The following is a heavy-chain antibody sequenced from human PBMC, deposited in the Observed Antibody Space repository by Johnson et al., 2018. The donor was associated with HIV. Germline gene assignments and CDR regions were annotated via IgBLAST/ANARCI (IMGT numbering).Heavy chain of an antibody. CDR1: GFTFSSYA. J-gene: IGHJ3*02. V-gene: IGHV3-30*04. CDR2: ISYDGNIK. D-gene: IGHD1-26*01. CDR3: AKDEFKWELLHI. Sequence: QVQLVEFGGGVVQPGRSLRLSCAASGFTFSSYAMHWVRQAPGKGLEWVAVISYDGNIKYYSDSVKGRVTISRDNSKNTLYLQMNSLRAEDTAVYYCAKDEFKWELLHIWGQGTMVTVSS.